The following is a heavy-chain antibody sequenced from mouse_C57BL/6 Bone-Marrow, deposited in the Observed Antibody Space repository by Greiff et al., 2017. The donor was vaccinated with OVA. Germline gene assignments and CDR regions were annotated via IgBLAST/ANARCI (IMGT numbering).Heavy chain of an antibody. Sequence: EVKLQESGPVLVKPGASVKMSCKASGYTFTDYYMNCVKQSHGKSLEWIGVINPYNGGTSYNQKFKGKATLTVDKSSSTAYMELNSLTSEDSAVYYCARWLLRGDYWGQGTSVTVSS. J-gene: IGHJ4*01. CDR2: INPYNGGT. D-gene: IGHD2-3*01. V-gene: IGHV1-19*01. CDR1: GYTFTDYY. CDR3: ARWLLRGDY.